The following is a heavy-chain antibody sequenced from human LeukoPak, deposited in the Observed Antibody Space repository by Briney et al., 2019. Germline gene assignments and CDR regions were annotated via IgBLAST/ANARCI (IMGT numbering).Heavy chain of an antibody. V-gene: IGHV4-39*01. Sequence: PETLSLTCTVSGGSINSSSYYWGWIRQPPGKGLEWIGSIYYSGSTYYNPSLKSRVTISVDTSKNQFSLKLSSVTAADTAVYYCARLIVATIQGFDYWGQGTLVTVSS. CDR2: IYYSGST. CDR1: GGSINSSSYY. J-gene: IGHJ4*02. CDR3: ARLIVATIQGFDY. D-gene: IGHD5-12*01.